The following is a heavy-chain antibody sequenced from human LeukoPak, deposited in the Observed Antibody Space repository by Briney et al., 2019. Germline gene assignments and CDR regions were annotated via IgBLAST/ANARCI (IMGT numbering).Heavy chain of an antibody. J-gene: IGHJ4*02. CDR1: GFIFSSYG. V-gene: IGHV3-7*01. CDR2: IKQDGSEK. D-gene: IGHD6-13*01. CDR3: ARDVGIAAADSSDY. Sequence: GGSLRLSCAASGFIFSSYGMHWVRQAPGKGLEWVANIKQDGSEKYYVDSVKGRFTISRDNAKNSLYLQMNSLRAEDTAVYYCARDVGIAAADSSDYWGQGTLVTVSS.